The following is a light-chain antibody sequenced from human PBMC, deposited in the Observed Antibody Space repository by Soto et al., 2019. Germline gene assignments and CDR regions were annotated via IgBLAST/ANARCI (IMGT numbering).Light chain of an antibody. CDR3: QQRSNWPRT. Sequence: EIVLTQSPGTLSLSPGERATVSCRASQSVSSYLAWYQQKPGQAPRLLIYGASNRATGIPARFSGSGSGTDFTLTISSLEPEDFAVYYCQQRSNWPRTFGQGTKVDIK. V-gene: IGKV3-11*01. CDR2: GAS. J-gene: IGKJ1*01. CDR1: QSVSSY.